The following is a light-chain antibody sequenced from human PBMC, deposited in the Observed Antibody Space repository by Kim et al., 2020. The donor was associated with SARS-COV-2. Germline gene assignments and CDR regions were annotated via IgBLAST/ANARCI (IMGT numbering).Light chain of an antibody. CDR1: QGISNY. Sequence: ASVGERVTITCRASQGISNYLAWYQQKPGEIPKVLIYGASTVQSGVPSRFSGSGSGTDFTLTITSLQPEDVATYYCQKYNSAPQTFGQGTKVEI. V-gene: IGKV1-27*01. J-gene: IGKJ1*01. CDR3: QKYNSAPQT. CDR2: GAS.